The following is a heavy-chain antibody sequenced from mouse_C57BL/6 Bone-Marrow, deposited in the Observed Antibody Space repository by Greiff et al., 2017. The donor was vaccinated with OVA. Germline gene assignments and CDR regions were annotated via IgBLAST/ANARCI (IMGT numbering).Heavy chain of an antibody. V-gene: IGHV1-59*01. D-gene: IGHD1-1*01. CDR3: GTSRFITSSWYFDV. J-gene: IGHJ1*03. CDR2: IDPSDSYT. CDR1: GYTFTSYW. Sequence: VQLQQPGAELVRPGTSVKLSCKASGYTFTSYWMHWVKQRPGQGLEWIGVIDPSDSYTNYNQKFKGKATLTVDTSSNTAYMQLSSLTSEDYAVSSDGTSRFITSSWYFDVWVNATTVTVSS.